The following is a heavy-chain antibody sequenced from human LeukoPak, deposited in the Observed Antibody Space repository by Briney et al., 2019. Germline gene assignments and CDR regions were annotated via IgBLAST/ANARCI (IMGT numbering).Heavy chain of an antibody. Sequence: PGGSLRLSCAASGFTFDDYGMSWVRQAPGKGLEWVSGINWNGGSTGYADSVKGRFTISRDNAKNSLYLQMNSLRAEDTALYYCAKDERAYYDSSGRFDYWGQGTLVTVSS. CDR1: GFTFDDYG. CDR3: AKDERAYYDSSGRFDY. V-gene: IGHV3-20*04. J-gene: IGHJ4*02. CDR2: INWNGGST. D-gene: IGHD3-22*01.